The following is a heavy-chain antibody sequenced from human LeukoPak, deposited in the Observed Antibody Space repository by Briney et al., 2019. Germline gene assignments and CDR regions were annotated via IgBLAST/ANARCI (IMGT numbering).Heavy chain of an antibody. J-gene: IGHJ4*02. V-gene: IGHV4-30-4*08. D-gene: IGHD1-26*01. CDR3: AKSPPILSGGPFDY. CDR2: IYSSGST. Sequence: SETLSLTCTVSGGSISSGSYYWSWIRQPPGKGLEWIGYIYSSGSTSYNPSLKSRTTISLDTSKNQFFLKLSSVTAADTAVSYRAKSPPILSGGPFDYWGQGTLVTVSS. CDR1: GGSISSGSYY.